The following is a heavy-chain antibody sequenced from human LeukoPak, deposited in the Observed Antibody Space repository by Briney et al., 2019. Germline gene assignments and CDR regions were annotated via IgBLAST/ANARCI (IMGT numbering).Heavy chain of an antibody. CDR2: IYYSGST. D-gene: IGHD3-10*01. CDR1: GGSISSSSYY. V-gene: IGHV4-39*07. J-gene: IGHJ6*03. CDR3: VMVRGPNSTYYYYYMDV. Sequence: SETLSLTCTVSGGSISSSSYYWGWIRQPPGKGLEWIGSIYYSGSTYYNPSLKSRVTISVDTSKNQFSLKLSSVTAADTAVYYCVMVRGPNSTYYYYYMDVWGKGTTVTVSS.